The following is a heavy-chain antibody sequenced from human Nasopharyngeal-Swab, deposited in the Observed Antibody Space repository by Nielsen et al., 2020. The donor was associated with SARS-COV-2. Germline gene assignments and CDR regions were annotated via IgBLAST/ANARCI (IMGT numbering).Heavy chain of an antibody. J-gene: IGHJ3*02. V-gene: IGHV3-21*01. CDR3: ARDHVLPDAFDI. CDR1: GFTFSSYA. CDR2: ISSSSSYI. D-gene: IGHD3-10*01. Sequence: LSLTCAASGFTFSSYAMNWVRQAPGKGLEWVSSISSSSSYIYYADSVKGRFTISRDNAKNSLYLQMNSLRAEDTAVYYCARDHVLPDAFDIWGQGTMVTVSS.